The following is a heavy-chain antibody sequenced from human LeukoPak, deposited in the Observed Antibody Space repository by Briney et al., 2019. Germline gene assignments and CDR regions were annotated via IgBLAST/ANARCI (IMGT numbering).Heavy chain of an antibody. Sequence: ASVKVSCKASGYTFTDYHMHWVRQAPGQGLDWLAWINPNSGDTNYAQKFQGRVTMTRDTSISTAYMELSRLESDDTAVYFCARHIGTTSSAYYPYWGQGTLVTVSS. D-gene: IGHD3-22*01. V-gene: IGHV1-2*02. CDR2: INPNSGDT. J-gene: IGHJ4*02. CDR1: GYTFTDYH. CDR3: ARHIGTTSSAYYPY.